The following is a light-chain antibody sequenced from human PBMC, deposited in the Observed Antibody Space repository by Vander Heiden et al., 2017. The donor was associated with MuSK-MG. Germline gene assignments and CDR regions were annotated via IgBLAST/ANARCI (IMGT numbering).Light chain of an antibody. CDR3: QQYNNWHYT. CDR1: QIVRSN. V-gene: IGKV3-15*01. CDR2: GAA. Sequence: EIVMTQSPATLSVSPGERATLSCRASQIVRSNLAWYQQKPGQAPRILIYGAATRATGIPARCSGSGSGTDFSLTISSLQSEDFALYYCQQYNNWHYTFGQGTKLEIK. J-gene: IGKJ2*01.